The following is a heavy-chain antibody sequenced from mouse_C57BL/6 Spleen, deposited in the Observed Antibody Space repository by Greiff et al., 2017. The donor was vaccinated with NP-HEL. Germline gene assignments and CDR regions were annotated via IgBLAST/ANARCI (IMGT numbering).Heavy chain of an antibody. D-gene: IGHD4-1*01. CDR3: ARLLSNRDYAMDY. J-gene: IGHJ4*01. Sequence: VQLQQPGAELVRPGSSVKLSCKASGYTFTSYWMDWVKQRPGQGLEWIGNIYPSDSETHYNQKFKDKATLTVDKSSSTAYMQLSSLTSEDSAVYYCARLLSNRDYAMDYWGQGTSVTVSS. CDR2: IYPSDSET. CDR1: GYTFTSYW. V-gene: IGHV1-61*01.